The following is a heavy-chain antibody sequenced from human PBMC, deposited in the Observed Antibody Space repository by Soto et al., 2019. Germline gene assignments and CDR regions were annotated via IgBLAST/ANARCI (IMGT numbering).Heavy chain of an antibody. CDR2: ISYDGSNK. D-gene: IGHD6-6*01. V-gene: IGHV3-30*18. Sequence: QVQLVESGGGVVQPGRSLRLSCAASGFTFSSYGMHWVRQAPGKGLEWVALISYDGSNKYYADSVKGRFTISRDNSKNTLYLQMNSLRAEDTAVYYCVKDRRTYSSSEPLDSWGQGTLVTVSS. CDR3: VKDRRTYSSSEPLDS. CDR1: GFTFSSYG. J-gene: IGHJ4*02.